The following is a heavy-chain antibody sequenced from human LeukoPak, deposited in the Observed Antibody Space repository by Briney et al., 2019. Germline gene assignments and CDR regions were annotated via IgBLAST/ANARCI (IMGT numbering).Heavy chain of an antibody. V-gene: IGHV3-7*01. CDR3: ARALVGTTS. CDR1: GFTFSTYT. D-gene: IGHD1-26*01. Sequence: PGGSLRLSCAASGFTFSTYTMNWVRQAPGKGLEWVANIKQDGSEKNYVDSVKGRFTISRDNAKNSLYLQMNSLRDDDTAVYYCARALVGTTSWGQGTLVTVSS. J-gene: IGHJ4*02. CDR2: IKQDGSEK.